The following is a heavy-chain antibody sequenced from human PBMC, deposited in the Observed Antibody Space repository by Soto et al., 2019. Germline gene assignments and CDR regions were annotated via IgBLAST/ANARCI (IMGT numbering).Heavy chain of an antibody. V-gene: IGHV1-69*01. D-gene: IGHD6-13*01. CDR3: ARGIHIAPAFYWFDP. CDR2: IIPIFGTA. J-gene: IGHJ5*02. CDR1: GGTFSSYA. Sequence: QVQLVQSGAEVKKPGSSVKVSCKASGGTFSSYAISWVRQAPGQGLEWRGGIIPIFGTANYALKVQGRVTITADEATSTAYMELSSLRAEDKAVYYCARGIHIAPAFYWFDPWGQGTLVTVSS.